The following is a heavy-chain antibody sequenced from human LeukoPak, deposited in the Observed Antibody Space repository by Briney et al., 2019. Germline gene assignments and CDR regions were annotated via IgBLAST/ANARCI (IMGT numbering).Heavy chain of an antibody. CDR1: GFTFSSYA. D-gene: IGHD3-10*01. CDR3: AKRAGSRLWFGEILYYFDY. CDR2: ISGSGGST. J-gene: IGHJ4*02. V-gene: IGHV3-23*01. Sequence: GGSLRLSCAASGFTFSSYAMSWVRQAPGKGLEWVSAISGSGGSTYYADSVKGRFTISSDTSKNTLYLQMNSLRAEDTTVYYCAKRAGSRLWFGEILYYFDYWGQGTLVTVSS.